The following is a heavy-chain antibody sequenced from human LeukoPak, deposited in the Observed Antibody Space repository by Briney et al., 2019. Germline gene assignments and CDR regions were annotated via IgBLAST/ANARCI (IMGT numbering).Heavy chain of an antibody. J-gene: IGHJ4*02. D-gene: IGHD6-6*01. CDR2: ISGSGDNT. CDR1: GFTFSSYT. Sequence: GGSLRLSCAASGFTFSSYTMNWVRQAPGKGLEWVSVISGSGDNTYYADSVKGRFTISRDNSKNMLYLQMNSLRAEDTAVYYCAKWKYSNSGIDDYWGQGTLVTVSS. V-gene: IGHV3-23*01. CDR3: AKWKYSNSGIDDY.